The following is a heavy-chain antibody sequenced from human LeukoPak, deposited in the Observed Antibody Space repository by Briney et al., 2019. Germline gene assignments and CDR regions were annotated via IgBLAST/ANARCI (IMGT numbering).Heavy chain of an antibody. J-gene: IGHJ4*02. CDR2: IFHTGNT. Sequence: SETLSLTCTVSGDSISNSNWWSWVRQSPGKGLEWIGEIFHTGNTNYHPSLESRISMSLDKSKNQFSLNLSSVIAADTAVYYCATRIMTASRFFDFWGRGTLVTVSA. CDR1: GDSISNSNW. CDR3: ATRIMTASRFFDF. V-gene: IGHV4-4*02. D-gene: IGHD5-18*01.